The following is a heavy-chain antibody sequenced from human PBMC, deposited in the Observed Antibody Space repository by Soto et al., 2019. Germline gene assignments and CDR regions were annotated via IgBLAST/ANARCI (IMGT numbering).Heavy chain of an antibody. Sequence: GASVKVSCKASGYTFTSYGISWVRQAPGQGLEWMGWISAYNGNTNYAQKLQGRVTMTTDTSTSTAYMELRSLRSDDTAVYYCARVPRLGDYYDFWSGYLPFDYWGQGXLVTVYS. CDR2: ISAYNGNT. D-gene: IGHD3-3*01. V-gene: IGHV1-18*01. CDR1: GYTFTSYG. J-gene: IGHJ4*02. CDR3: ARVPRLGDYYDFWSGYLPFDY.